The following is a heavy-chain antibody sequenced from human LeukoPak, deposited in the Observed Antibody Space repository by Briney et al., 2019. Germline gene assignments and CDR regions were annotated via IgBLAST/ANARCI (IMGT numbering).Heavy chain of an antibody. D-gene: IGHD2-15*01. CDR2: MNPDSGNT. CDR1: GYTFSSYD. J-gene: IGHJ3*02. Sequence: ASVKVSCKASGYTFSSYDISWVRQATGQGLEWMGLMNPDSGNTVDAEKFQGRVTMTSNTAVSTAYMELSGLRSEDTAVYYCARTRGGHHDRSGDDDFDMWGQGTMVTVSS. V-gene: IGHV1-8*01. CDR3: ARTRGGHHDRSGDDDFDM.